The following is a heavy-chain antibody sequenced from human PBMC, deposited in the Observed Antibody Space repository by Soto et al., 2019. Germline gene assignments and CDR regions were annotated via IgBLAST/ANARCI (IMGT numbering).Heavy chain of an antibody. CDR3: AKEAGNSSSPGDYYYSYYGMHV. CDR2: ISGSGGST. D-gene: IGHD6-6*01. V-gene: IGHV3-23*01. J-gene: IGHJ6*02. CDR1: VFTFSSYA. Sequence: PXGSLRLSCAASVFTFSSYAMSCVRHSPGKWLEWVSAISGSGGSTYYADSVKGRFTISRDNSKNTLYLQMNSLRAEDTAVYYCAKEAGNSSSPGDYYYSYYGMHVWGQATTVSVSS.